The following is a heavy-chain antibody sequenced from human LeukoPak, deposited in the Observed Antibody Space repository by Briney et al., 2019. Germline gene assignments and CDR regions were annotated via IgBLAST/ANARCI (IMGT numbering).Heavy chain of an antibody. Sequence: ASVKVSCKASGYTFTSYGISWVRQAPGQGLEWMGWISVYNGNTNSAQKLQGRVTMTTDTSTSTAYVELRSLRSDDTAVYYCARDPRPYYYDSSGAYFDLWGRGTLVSVSS. D-gene: IGHD3-22*01. J-gene: IGHJ2*01. CDR1: GYTFTSYG. CDR2: ISVYNGNT. CDR3: ARDPRPYYYDSSGAYFDL. V-gene: IGHV1-18*01.